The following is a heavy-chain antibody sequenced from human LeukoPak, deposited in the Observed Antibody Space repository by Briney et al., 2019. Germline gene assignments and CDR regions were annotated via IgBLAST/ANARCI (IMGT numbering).Heavy chain of an antibody. Sequence: GGSLRLSCAASGFTFSSYSMNWVRQAPGKGLEWVSYISTDSIATYYADPVKGRFTISRDNTKNSLYLQMNSLRAEDTAVYYCTITPVTGRFDYWGQGTLVTVSS. CDR3: TITPVTGRFDY. V-gene: IGHV3-48*01. J-gene: IGHJ4*02. CDR1: GFTFSSYS. D-gene: IGHD5-18*01. CDR2: ISTDSIAT.